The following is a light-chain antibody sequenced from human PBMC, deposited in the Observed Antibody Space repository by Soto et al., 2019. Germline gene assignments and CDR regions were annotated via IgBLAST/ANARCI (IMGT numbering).Light chain of an antibody. CDR3: QVWDSSSDRDVV. CDR2: YDS. CDR1: NIGSKS. V-gene: IGLV3-21*04. J-gene: IGLJ2*01. Sequence: SYELTQPPSVSGAPGKTARITCGGNNIGSKSVHWYQQKPGQAPVLVIYYDSDRPSGIPERFSGSNSGNTATLTISRVEAGDEADYYCQVWDSSSDRDVVFGGGTKVTVL.